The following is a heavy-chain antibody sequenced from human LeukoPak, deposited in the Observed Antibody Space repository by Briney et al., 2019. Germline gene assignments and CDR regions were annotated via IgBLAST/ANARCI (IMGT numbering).Heavy chain of an antibody. CDR2: IKEDGNEK. Sequence: PGGSLRLSCAASGFTFSSYEMNWVRQAPGKGLEWVANIKEDGNEKFYVDSVKGRFTISRDNAENSLYLQMNSLRAEDTAVYYCARDKYESRGWDFDYWGQGTLVTVSS. V-gene: IGHV3-7*04. CDR1: GFTFSSYE. CDR3: ARDKYESRGWDFDY. J-gene: IGHJ4*02. D-gene: IGHD3-22*01.